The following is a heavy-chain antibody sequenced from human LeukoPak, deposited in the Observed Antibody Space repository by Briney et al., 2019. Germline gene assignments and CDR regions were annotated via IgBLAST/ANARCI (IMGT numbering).Heavy chain of an antibody. CDR1: GGSISSGGYY. CDR2: IYYSGST. Sequence: SETLSLTCTVSGGSISSGGYYWSWIRQHPGKGLEWIGYIYYSGSTCYNPSLKNRVTISVDTSKNQFSLKLSSVTAADTAVYYCARIISSEMATISGFYFDYWGQGTLVTVSS. CDR3: ARIISSEMATISGFYFDY. D-gene: IGHD5-24*01. V-gene: IGHV4-31*03. J-gene: IGHJ4*02.